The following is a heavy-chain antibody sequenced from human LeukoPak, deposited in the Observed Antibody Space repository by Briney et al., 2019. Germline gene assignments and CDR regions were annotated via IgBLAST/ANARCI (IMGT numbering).Heavy chain of an antibody. CDR3: ARVYDSGSQAYFYYMDV. J-gene: IGHJ6*03. CDR2: IHYSGST. CDR1: GGSISSYY. D-gene: IGHD3-10*01. Sequence: SETLSLTCTVSGGSISSYYWSWIRQPPGKGLEWIGYIHYSGSTNYNPSLKSRLTISVETSKNQFSLKANSVTAADTAVYYCARVYDSGSQAYFYYMDVWGKGTTVTISS. V-gene: IGHV4-59*01.